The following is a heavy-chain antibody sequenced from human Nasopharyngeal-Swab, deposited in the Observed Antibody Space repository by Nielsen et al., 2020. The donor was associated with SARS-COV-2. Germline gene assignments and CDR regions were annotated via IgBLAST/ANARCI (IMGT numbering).Heavy chain of an antibody. D-gene: IGHD1-14*01. Sequence: SVKVSCKASGGTFSSYAISWVRQAPGQGLEWMGGIIPIFGTANYAQKFQGRVTITADKSTSTAYMELSSLRSEDTAVYYCAGMGHYYYYGMDVWGQGTTVTVSS. CDR1: GGTFSSYA. V-gene: IGHV1-69*06. CDR2: IIPIFGTA. J-gene: IGHJ6*02. CDR3: AGMGHYYYYGMDV.